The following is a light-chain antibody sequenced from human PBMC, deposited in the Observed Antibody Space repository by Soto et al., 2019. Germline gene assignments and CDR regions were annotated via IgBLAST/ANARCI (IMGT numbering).Light chain of an antibody. CDR1: QSVDSSY. V-gene: IGKV3-20*01. CDR3: QQYGSSPYT. J-gene: IGKJ2*01. Sequence: EMVLTQSPGTLSLSPGERATLSCRASQSVDSSYLAWYQQKPGQAPRLLIYGASSRATGIPDSFSGSGSGTDFTLTISRLQPEDFAVYYCQQYGSSPYTFGQETKLEIK. CDR2: GAS.